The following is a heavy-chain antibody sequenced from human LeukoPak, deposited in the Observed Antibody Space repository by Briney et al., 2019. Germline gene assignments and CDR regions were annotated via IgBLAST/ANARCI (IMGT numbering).Heavy chain of an antibody. CDR1: GVTFSSYG. V-gene: IGHV3-30*02. CDR3: AKDRAKWELLSSNSGSDY. CDR2: IWYDGSNK. J-gene: IGHJ4*02. D-gene: IGHD1-26*01. Sequence: PGGSLRLSCAASGVTFSSYGMHWVRQAPGKGLEWVAFIWYDGSNKYYADSVKGRFTISRDNSKNTLYLQMNSLRAEDTAVYYCAKDRAKWELLSSNSGSDYWGQGTLVTVSS.